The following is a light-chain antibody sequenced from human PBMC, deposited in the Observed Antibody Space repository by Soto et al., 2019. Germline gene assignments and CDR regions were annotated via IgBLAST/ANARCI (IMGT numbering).Light chain of an antibody. Sequence: IQMTQSPSTLSASVGDSVTITFRASQSISSWLAWYQQKPWKAAKLLIYKASTLISGVPSRFSGSRAGTEFTLTISSLQPDDFATYYCQHYNSYSEAFGQGTKVDTK. CDR1: QSISSW. J-gene: IGKJ1*01. V-gene: IGKV1-5*03. CDR2: KAS. CDR3: QHYNSYSEA.